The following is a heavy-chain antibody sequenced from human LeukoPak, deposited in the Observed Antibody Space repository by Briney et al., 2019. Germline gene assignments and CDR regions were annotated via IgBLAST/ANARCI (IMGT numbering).Heavy chain of an antibody. Sequence: ASVKVSCKASGYTFTSYDINWVRQATGQGLEWMGWMNPNSGNTGYAQKFQGRVTMTRNTSISTAYMELSGLRSEDTAVYYCARLYYYDSSGYSYYYYGMDVWGQGTTVTVSS. CDR2: MNPNSGNT. V-gene: IGHV1-8*01. J-gene: IGHJ6*02. CDR3: ARLYYYDSSGYSYYYYGMDV. CDR1: GYTFTSYD. D-gene: IGHD3-22*01.